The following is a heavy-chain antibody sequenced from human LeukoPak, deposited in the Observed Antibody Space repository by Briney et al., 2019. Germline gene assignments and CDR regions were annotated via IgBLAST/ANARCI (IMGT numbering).Heavy chain of an antibody. D-gene: IGHD6-19*01. CDR1: GCTFTGYY. J-gene: IGHJ3*02. V-gene: IGHV1-2*06. CDR2: INPNSGGT. Sequence: ASVKVSCKASGCTFTGYYMHWVRQAPGQGLEWMGRINPNSGGTNYAQKFQGRVTMTRDTSITTAYMDLSRLRSDDTAVYYCARGYNNGFDAFDIWGQGTMVTVSS. CDR3: ARGYNNGFDAFDI.